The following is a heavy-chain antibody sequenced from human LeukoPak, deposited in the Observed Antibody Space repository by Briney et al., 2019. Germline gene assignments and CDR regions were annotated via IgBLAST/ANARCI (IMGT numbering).Heavy chain of an antibody. V-gene: IGHV3-30-3*01. CDR2: ISYDGSNK. Sequence: GGSLRLPCAASGFTFSSYAMHWVRQAPGKGLEWVAVISYDGSNKYYADSVKGRFTISRDNSKNTLYLQMNSLRAEDTAVYYCARDRGYCSGGSCYSLDYCYYGMDVWGQGTTVTVSS. CDR3: ARDRGYCSGGSCYSLDYCYYGMDV. CDR1: GFTFSSYA. D-gene: IGHD2-15*01. J-gene: IGHJ6*02.